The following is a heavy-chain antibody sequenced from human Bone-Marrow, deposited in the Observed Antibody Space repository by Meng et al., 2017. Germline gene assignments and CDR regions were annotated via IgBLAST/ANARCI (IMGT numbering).Heavy chain of an antibody. CDR1: GYTFTNYH. J-gene: IGHJ5*02. D-gene: IGHD4-17*01. CDR2: INPSGGNT. CDR3: ASTVTTGSYNWFDP. Sequence: QVQLVQSGSELKKPGASVKVSCKASGYTFTNYHMHWVRQAPGQGLEWMGIINPSGGNTIYAQKFQGRVTMTRDTSTSTVYMELTSLRSEDTAVYYCASTVTTGSYNWFDPWGQGTLVTVSS. V-gene: IGHV1-46*01.